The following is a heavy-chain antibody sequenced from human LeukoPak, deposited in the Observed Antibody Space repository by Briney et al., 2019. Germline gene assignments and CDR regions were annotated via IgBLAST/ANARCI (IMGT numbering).Heavy chain of an antibody. J-gene: IGHJ4*02. CDR2: ISYDGSNK. V-gene: IGHV3-30*04. CDR1: GFTFSSYA. CDR3: ARDHRYSGSYYVY. D-gene: IGHD1-26*01. Sequence: GGSLILSCAASGFTFSSYAMHWVRQAPGKGLEWVAVISYDGSNKYYADSVKGRFTISRDNSKNTLYLQMNSLRAEDTAVYYCARDHRYSGSYYVYWGQGTLVTVSS.